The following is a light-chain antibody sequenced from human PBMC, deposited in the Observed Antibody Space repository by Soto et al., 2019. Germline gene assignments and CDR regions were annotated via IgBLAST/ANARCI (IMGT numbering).Light chain of an antibody. CDR2: AAS. V-gene: IGKV1-39*01. CDR3: QQSHGIPYT. Sequence: DLQMTQSPSSLSASVGDRVTITCRASQTISTYLNWYQQEPGKALKRLIYAASSLQSGVPSRFSGSGSGTDFTLTISSLQPEDFAAYYCQQSHGIPYTFGQGTKLEIK. CDR1: QTISTY. J-gene: IGKJ2*01.